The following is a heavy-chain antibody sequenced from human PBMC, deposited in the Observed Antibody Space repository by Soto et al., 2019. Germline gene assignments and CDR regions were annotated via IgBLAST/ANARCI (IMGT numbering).Heavy chain of an antibody. J-gene: IGHJ4*02. CDR1: GFTVSSNY. CDR2: IYSGGST. CDR3: ARVRYSGYCDY. Sequence: EVQLLESGGGLVQPGGSLRLSCAASGFTVSSNYMSWVRQAPGKGLEWVSVIYSGGSTYYADSVKGRFTISRDNSKNTLYLQMNSLRAEDTAVYYCARVRYSGYCDYWGQGTLVTVSS. V-gene: IGHV3-53*01. D-gene: IGHD1-26*01.